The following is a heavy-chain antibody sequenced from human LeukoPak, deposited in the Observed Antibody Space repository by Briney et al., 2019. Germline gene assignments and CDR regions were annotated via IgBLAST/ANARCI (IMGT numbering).Heavy chain of an antibody. V-gene: IGHV3-23*01. CDR3: VGDSSGYYSHHFDY. CDR2: ISGSGGST. CDR1: GFTVSSNY. D-gene: IGHD3-22*01. J-gene: IGHJ4*02. Sequence: GGSLRLSCAASGFTVSSNYMSWVRQAPGKGLEWVSAISGSGGSTYYADSVKGRFTISRDNSKNTLYLQMNSLRAEDTAVYYCVGDSSGYYSHHFDYWGQGTLVTVSS.